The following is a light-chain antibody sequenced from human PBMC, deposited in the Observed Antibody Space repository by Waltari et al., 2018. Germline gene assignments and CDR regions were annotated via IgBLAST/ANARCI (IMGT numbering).Light chain of an antibody. Sequence: SYELTQPPSVSVSPGQTARITCSGDVLPNQYTYWYQQKPGQAPVLVIFKDTERPSEIPERFSSSTSGTTVTLTISGVQAEDEADYYCQSADSSNIWVFGGGTKLTVL. V-gene: IGLV3-25*03. J-gene: IGLJ3*02. CDR2: KDT. CDR3: QSADSSNIWV. CDR1: VLPNQY.